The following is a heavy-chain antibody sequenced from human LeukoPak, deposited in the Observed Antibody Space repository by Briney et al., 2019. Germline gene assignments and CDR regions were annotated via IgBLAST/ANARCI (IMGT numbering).Heavy chain of an antibody. D-gene: IGHD3-10*01. CDR1: GSIFTSYW. CDR3: ARRPTLVRGRGLDV. CDR2: IYPGDSDT. J-gene: IGHJ6*02. V-gene: IGHV5-51*01. Sequence: GASLKISCKGSGSIFTSYWIGWVRQLPGKGLEWMGIIYPGDSDTTYSPSFQGQVTISADKSISTAYLQWSSLKASDTAMYYCARRPTLVRGRGLDVWGQGTTVTVSS.